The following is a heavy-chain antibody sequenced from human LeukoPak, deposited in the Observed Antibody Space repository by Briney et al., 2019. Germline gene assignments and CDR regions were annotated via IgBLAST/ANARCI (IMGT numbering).Heavy chain of an antibody. Sequence: PSETLSLTCTVSGGSISSYYWSWIRQPPGKGLEWIGYIYYSGSTNYNPSLKSRVTISVDTSKNQFSLKLSSVTAADTAVYYCASSLSSYCGGDCYEDIWGQGTLVTVSS. J-gene: IGHJ4*02. CDR2: IYYSGST. CDR1: GGSISSYY. V-gene: IGHV4-59*08. CDR3: ASSLSSYCGGDCYEDI. D-gene: IGHD2-21*02.